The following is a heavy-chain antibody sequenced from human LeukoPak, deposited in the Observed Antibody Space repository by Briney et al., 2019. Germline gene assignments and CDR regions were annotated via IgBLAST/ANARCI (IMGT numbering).Heavy chain of an antibody. J-gene: IGHJ4*02. D-gene: IGHD6-19*01. Sequence: PSETLSLTCTVSGDSITSRYWSWIRQPPGKGLGWIGYIHNSGSTNYNPSLRSRVTISQDTSKNQFSLKLSSVTAADTAVYYCATSLRGRIAMAGPIVPYYFDYWGQGTLVTVSS. CDR2: IHNSGST. CDR3: ATSLRGRIAMAGPIVPYYFDY. CDR1: GDSITSRY. V-gene: IGHV4-59*11.